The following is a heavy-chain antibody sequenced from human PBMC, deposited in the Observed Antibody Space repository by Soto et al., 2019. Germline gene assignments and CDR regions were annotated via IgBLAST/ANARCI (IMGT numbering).Heavy chain of an antibody. J-gene: IGHJ6*02. D-gene: IGHD2-2*01. CDR2: IYYSGST. CDR1: GGSISSGGYY. V-gene: IGHV4-31*01. CDR3: ANSGPGAASGMDV. Sequence: QVQLQESGPGLVKPSQTLSLTCTVSGGSISSGGYYWSWIRQHPGKGLEWIGYIYYSGSTYYNPSLKSLVTISVDTSKNQFSLMLSSVTVADTAVYYCANSGPGAASGMDVWGQGTTVTVSS.